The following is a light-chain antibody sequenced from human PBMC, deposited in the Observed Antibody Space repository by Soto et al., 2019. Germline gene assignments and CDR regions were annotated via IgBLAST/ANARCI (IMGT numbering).Light chain of an antibody. Sequence: DIQMTQSPSSLSGSLGDRVIVTGGASQSISSYLNWYQQKPGKAPKLLIYAASSLQSGVPSRFSGSGSGTEFTLTISSLQSEDFAVYYCQQYNSWPLTFGGGTKVDI. CDR2: AAS. CDR1: QSISSY. V-gene: IGKV1-39*01. CDR3: QQYNSWPLT. J-gene: IGKJ4*01.